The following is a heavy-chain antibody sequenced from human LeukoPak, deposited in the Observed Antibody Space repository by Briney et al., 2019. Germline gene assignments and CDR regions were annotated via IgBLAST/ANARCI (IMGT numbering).Heavy chain of an antibody. D-gene: IGHD1-26*01. CDR1: GYTFKTSG. CDR2: ISAYNGNT. Sequence: APVKVSSKARGYTFKTSGLSSGRQAPGQGLEWMGWISAYNGNTNYAQKLQGRVTMTTDTSPNTAYMELRSLRSDDTAVYYCASIVPYRWELPRWGQGTLVTVSS. CDR3: ASIVPYRWELPR. V-gene: IGHV1-18*01. J-gene: IGHJ4*02.